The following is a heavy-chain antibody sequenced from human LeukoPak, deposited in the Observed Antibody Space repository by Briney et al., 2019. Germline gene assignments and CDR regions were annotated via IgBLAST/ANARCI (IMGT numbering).Heavy chain of an antibody. J-gene: IGHJ5*02. CDR3: ARSLYYDFWSGLSGGFDP. D-gene: IGHD3-3*01. V-gene: IGHV1-8*01. CDR1: GYTFTSYD. Sequence: VASVKVSCKASGYTFTSYDINWVRQATGQGLEWMGWMNPNSGNTGYAQKFQGRVTMTRNTSISTAYMELSSLRSEDTAVYYCARSLYYDFWSGLSGGFDPWGQGTLVTVSS. CDR2: MNPNSGNT.